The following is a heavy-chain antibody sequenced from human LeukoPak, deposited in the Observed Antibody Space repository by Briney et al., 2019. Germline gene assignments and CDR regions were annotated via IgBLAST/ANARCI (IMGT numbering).Heavy chain of an antibody. CDR2: IYTSGST. Sequence: SETLSLTCTVSGGSISSYYWSWLRQPAGKGLEWIGRIYTSGSTNYNPSLKSRVTMSVDTSKNQFSLKLSSVTAADTAVYYCARSYYYGSGSYSIANYYYYYGMDVWGQGTTVTVSS. CDR1: GGSISSYY. J-gene: IGHJ6*02. CDR3: ARSYYYGSGSYSIANYYYYYGMDV. D-gene: IGHD3-10*01. V-gene: IGHV4-4*07.